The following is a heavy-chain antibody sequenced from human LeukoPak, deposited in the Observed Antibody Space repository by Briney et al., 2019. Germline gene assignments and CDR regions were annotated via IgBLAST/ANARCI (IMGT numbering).Heavy chain of an antibody. CDR1: GFTFSSYS. V-gene: IGHV3-21*01. CDR3: ARDRPNYYGSDGHYYRRDGDY. D-gene: IGHD3-22*01. Sequence: GGSLRLSCAASGFTFSSYSMTWVRQAPGKGLEWVSSISSSDTYIYYADSVKGRFTISRDNAKNSLYLQMNSLRAEDTAVYYCARDRPNYYGSDGHYYRRDGDYWGRGTLVSVSS. CDR2: ISSSDTYI. J-gene: IGHJ4*02.